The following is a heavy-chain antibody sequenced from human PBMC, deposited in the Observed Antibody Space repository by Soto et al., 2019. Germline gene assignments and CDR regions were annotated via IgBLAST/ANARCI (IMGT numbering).Heavy chain of an antibody. V-gene: IGHV4-31*03. CDR2: IYYSGST. J-gene: IGHJ5*02. D-gene: IGHD4-17*01. Sequence: QVQLQESGPGLVKPSQTLSLTCTVSGGSISRGGYYWSWIRQHPGKGLEWIGYIYYSGSTYYSQSRKRRGTISVDTSKNQFSLKLSSVTAADPAVYYCAGAHYGDFIEGASVDWFDPWGQGTLVTVSS. CDR1: GGSISRGGYY. CDR3: AGAHYGDFIEGASVDWFDP.